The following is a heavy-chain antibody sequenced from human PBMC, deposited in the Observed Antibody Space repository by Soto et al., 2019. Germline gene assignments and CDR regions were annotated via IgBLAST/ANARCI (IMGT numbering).Heavy chain of an antibody. CDR3: AKNGQPPYYCYGMDV. Sequence: QGQLVQSGAEVKKPGASVKVSCKASGYTFTRYGISWVRQAPGQGLEWMGWISGYNGDTKYAQKFQGRVTMTIDTTTTTMYMELRSLTPDDTAVYYCAKNGQPPYYCYGMDVWGQGTTVTVSS. CDR1: GYTFTRYG. CDR2: ISGYNGDT. J-gene: IGHJ6*02. D-gene: IGHD2-8*01. V-gene: IGHV1-18*01.